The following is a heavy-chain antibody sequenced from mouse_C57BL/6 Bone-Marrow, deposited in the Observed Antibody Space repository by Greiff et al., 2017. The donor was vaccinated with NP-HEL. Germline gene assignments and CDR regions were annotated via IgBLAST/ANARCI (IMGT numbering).Heavy chain of an antibody. CDR1: GFTIKDDY. J-gene: IGHJ3*01. Sequence: EVMLVESGAELVRPGASVKLSCTASGFTIKDDYMHWVKQRPEQGLEWIGWIDPENGDTEYASKFQGKATITADTSSNTAYLQLSSLTSEDTAVYYCTPYYDGGSDRFAYWGEGTLVTVSA. CDR2: IDPENGDT. CDR3: TPYYDGGSDRFAY. V-gene: IGHV14-4*01. D-gene: IGHD1-1*01.